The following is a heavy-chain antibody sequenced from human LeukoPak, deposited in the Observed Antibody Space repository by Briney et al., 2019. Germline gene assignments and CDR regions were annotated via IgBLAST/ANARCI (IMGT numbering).Heavy chain of an antibody. CDR2: INHSGST. J-gene: IGHJ4*02. CDR3: ARGRITMVRGVRFDY. CDR1: GGSISSYY. V-gene: IGHV4-34*01. D-gene: IGHD3-10*01. Sequence: RPSETLSLTCTVSGGSISSYYWSWIRQPPGKGLEWIGEINHSGSTNYNPSLKSRVTISVDTSKNQFSLKLSSVTAADTAVYYCARGRITMVRGVRFDYWGQGTLVTVSS.